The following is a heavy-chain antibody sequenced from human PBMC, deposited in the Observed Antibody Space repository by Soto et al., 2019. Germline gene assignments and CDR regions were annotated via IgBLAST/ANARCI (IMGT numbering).Heavy chain of an antibody. Sequence: GGSLRLSCAASGFTFNGYSMNWVRQAPGKGLEWVSYITLSSSSIFYADSVKGRFTISRDNAKNSLYLQMNSLRAEDTAVYFCARDKGAVAYDAFDIWGQGTMVTVSS. CDR1: GFTFNGYS. D-gene: IGHD6-19*01. J-gene: IGHJ3*02. CDR2: ITLSSSSI. V-gene: IGHV3-48*01. CDR3: ARDKGAVAYDAFDI.